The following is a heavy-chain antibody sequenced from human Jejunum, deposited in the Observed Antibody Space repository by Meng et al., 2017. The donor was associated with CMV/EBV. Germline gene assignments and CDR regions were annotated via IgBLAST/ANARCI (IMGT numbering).Heavy chain of an antibody. D-gene: IGHD6-13*01. CDR2: ITNNGDNT. CDR3: VRDTSSWP. Sequence: SCPASGFTFSNPWMHWVRQVPGKGLVWVSRITNNGDNTVHAGSVKGRFTISRDNAKNTLYLQMNSLRPDDTAVYYCVRDTSSWPWGQGTLGTVSS. V-gene: IGHV3-74*01. CDR1: GFTFSNPW. J-gene: IGHJ5*02.